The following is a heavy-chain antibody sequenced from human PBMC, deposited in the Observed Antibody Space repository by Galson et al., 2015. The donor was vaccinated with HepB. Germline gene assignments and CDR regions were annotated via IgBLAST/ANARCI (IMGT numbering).Heavy chain of an antibody. CDR3: ARDGGGSYYDFWSGYYYYYHGMDV. J-gene: IGHJ6*02. D-gene: IGHD3-3*01. Sequence: SLRLSCAASGFTFSSYAMHWVRQAPGKGLEYVSAISSNGGSTYYANFVKGRFTISRDNSKNTLYLQMGSLRAEDMAVYYCARDGGGSYYDFWSGYYYYYHGMDVWGQGTTVTVSS. CDR2: ISSNGGST. V-gene: IGHV3-64*01. CDR1: GFTFSSYA.